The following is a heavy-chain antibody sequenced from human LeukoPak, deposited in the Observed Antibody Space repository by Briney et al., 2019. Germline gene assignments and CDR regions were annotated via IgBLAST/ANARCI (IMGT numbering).Heavy chain of an antibody. J-gene: IGHJ3*02. CDR2: INHSGST. D-gene: IGHD6-19*01. Sequence: NPSETLSLTCAVYGGSFSAYYWSWIRQPPGKGLEWIGEINHSGSTNYNPSLKSRVTISVDTSKNQFSLKLSSVTAADTAVYYCARGITSSGRMGAFDIWGQGTMVTVSS. CDR3: ARGITSSGRMGAFDI. V-gene: IGHV4-34*01. CDR1: GGSFSAYY.